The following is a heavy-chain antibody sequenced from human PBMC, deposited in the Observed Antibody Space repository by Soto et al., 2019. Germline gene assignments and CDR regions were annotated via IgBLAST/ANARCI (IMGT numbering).Heavy chain of an antibody. J-gene: IGHJ5*02. CDR3: VNSDWFDP. CDR1: GDAFTSYA. D-gene: IGHD6-13*01. Sequence: ASVKVSCTASGDAFTSYAMHWVRQAPGQRLEWMGWINAGNGNTKYSQKFQGRVTITRDTSASTAYMELSSLRSEDKAVYYCVNSDWFDPWGQGTVVTVSS. CDR2: INAGNGNT. V-gene: IGHV1-3*01.